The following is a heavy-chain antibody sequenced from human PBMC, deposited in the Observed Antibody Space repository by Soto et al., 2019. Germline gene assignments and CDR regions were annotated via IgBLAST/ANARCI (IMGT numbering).Heavy chain of an antibody. CDR2: TYDAGSST. CDR1: GFTFSGYW. Sequence: PGGSLRLSCAASGFTFSGYWMHWVRQTPGEGLVWVSETYDAGSSTNYADSVKGRFTISRDSAKTTLYLQMNSLRAEDTAVYYCARGYCSGGSCYPKSSPYFQHWGQGTLVTVSS. V-gene: IGHV3-74*01. D-gene: IGHD2-15*01. J-gene: IGHJ1*01. CDR3: ARGYCSGGSCYPKSSPYFQH.